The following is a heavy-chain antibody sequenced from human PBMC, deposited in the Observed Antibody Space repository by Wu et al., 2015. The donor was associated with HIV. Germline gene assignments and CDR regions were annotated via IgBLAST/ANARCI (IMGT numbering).Heavy chain of an antibody. CDR1: GGTFS. D-gene: IGHD1-1*01. CDR2: IISVFDTT. J-gene: IGHJ3*02. Sequence: QVQLVQSGANMRQPGSSVKVSCKSSGGTFSISWVRQAPGQGLEWMGWIISVFDTTKYAQNFQARVTFTADESTNTAYMELRSLRFEDTAIYYCARVGRIGTTVFDIWGQGTMVTVSS. CDR3: ARVGRIGTTVFDI. V-gene: IGHV1-69*12.